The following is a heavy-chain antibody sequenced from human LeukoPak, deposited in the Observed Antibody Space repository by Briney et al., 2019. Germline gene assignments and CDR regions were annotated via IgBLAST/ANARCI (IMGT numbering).Heavy chain of an antibody. J-gene: IGHJ4*02. CDR3: ARDVSLGYYDSSGHIPQIYFDY. V-gene: IGHV4-31*03. CDR2: IYYSGST. D-gene: IGHD3-22*01. Sequence: PSQTLSLTCTVSGGSISSGGYYWSRIRQHPGQGLEWIGYIYYSGSTNYNPALKSRVTISADTSKNQFSLNLRSVTAADTAVYYCARDVSLGYYDSSGHIPQIYFDYWGQGTLVTVSS. CDR1: GGSISSGGYY.